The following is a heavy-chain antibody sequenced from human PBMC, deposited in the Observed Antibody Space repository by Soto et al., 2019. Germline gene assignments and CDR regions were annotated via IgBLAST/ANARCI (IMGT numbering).Heavy chain of an antibody. Sequence: PSETLSLTCAVSGGSISSGGYSWSWIRQPPGKGLEGIGYVFHSGSTHYNPSLKSRVTISVDRSRNQFSLNLNSVTAADTAVYYCARGDTWQLVDLWGQGILVTVSS. V-gene: IGHV4-30-2*02. CDR3: ARGDTWQLVDL. CDR2: VFHSGST. CDR1: GGSISSGGYS. J-gene: IGHJ5*02. D-gene: IGHD6-6*01.